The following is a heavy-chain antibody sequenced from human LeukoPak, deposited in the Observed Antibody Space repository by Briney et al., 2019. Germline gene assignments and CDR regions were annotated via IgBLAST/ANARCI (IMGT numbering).Heavy chain of an antibody. CDR3: ARGGDYGDLRYFDY. J-gene: IGHJ4*02. CDR1: GGSISSYY. Sequence: SETLSLTCTVSGGSISSYYWSWIRQPPGKGLEWIGYIYYRGSTNYNPSLKSRVTFSVDTSKNQFSLKLNAVTAADTAVYYCARGGDYGDLRYFDYWGQGTLVTVSS. CDR2: IYYRGST. V-gene: IGHV4-59*01. D-gene: IGHD4-17*01.